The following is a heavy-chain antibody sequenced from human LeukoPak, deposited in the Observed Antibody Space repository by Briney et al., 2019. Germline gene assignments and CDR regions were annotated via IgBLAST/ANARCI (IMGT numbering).Heavy chain of an antibody. V-gene: IGHV1-18*01. D-gene: IGHD3-9*01. CDR2: ISAYNGNT. CDR3: ARMDRSYDIWTGYEIFDY. J-gene: IGHJ4*02. Sequence: ASVKVSCKASGYTFTSYGISWVRQAPGQGLEWMGWISAYNGNTNYAQKLQGRVTMTTDTSTSTAYMELRSLRSDDTAVYYCARMDRSYDIWTGYEIFDYWGQGTLVTVSS. CDR1: GYTFTSYG.